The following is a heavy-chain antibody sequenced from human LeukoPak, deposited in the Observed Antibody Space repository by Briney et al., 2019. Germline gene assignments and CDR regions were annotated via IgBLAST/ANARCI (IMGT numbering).Heavy chain of an antibody. CDR3: ARVSGGYGSGPMDV. Sequence: GASVKVSCKASGYTFTSYGISWVRQAPGQGLEWMGWISAYNGNTNYAQKFQGRVTITADESTSTAYMELSSLRSEDTAVYYCARVSGGYGSGPMDVWGKGTTVTISS. CDR2: ISAYNGNT. V-gene: IGHV1-18*01. J-gene: IGHJ6*03. D-gene: IGHD3-10*01. CDR1: GYTFTSYG.